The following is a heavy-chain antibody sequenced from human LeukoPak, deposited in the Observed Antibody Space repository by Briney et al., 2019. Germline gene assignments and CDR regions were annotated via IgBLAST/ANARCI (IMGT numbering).Heavy chain of an antibody. Sequence: PSETLSLTCTVSGGSISSYYWSWIRQPPGKGLDWIGYISYSGSTNYNPSLKSRVTISVDTSKNQFSLKLRSVTAADTAVYYCARDRGNSGAAYFDYWGQGTLVTVSS. V-gene: IGHV4-59*01. CDR3: ARDRGNSGAAYFDY. D-gene: IGHD4-23*01. CDR1: GGSISSYY. CDR2: ISYSGST. J-gene: IGHJ4*02.